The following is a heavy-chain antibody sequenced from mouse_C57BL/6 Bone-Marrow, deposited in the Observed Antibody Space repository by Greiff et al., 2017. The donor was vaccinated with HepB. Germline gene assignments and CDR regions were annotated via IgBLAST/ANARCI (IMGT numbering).Heavy chain of an antibody. CDR3: SRNVHYSNFLFDY. D-gene: IGHD2-5*01. J-gene: IGHJ2*01. CDR1: GFSLTSYG. V-gene: IGHV2-2*01. Sequence: VQLKQSGPGLVQPSQCLSITCTVSGFSLTSYGVHWVRQSPGQGLEWLGVIWSGGSTDYKEAFISRLSISKDNSTSQVFFKMNSLQADDTAIYYCSRNVHYSNFLFDYWGQGTTLTVSS. CDR2: IWSGGST.